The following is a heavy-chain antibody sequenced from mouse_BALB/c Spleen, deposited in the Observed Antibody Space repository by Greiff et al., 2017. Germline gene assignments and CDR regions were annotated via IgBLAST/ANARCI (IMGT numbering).Heavy chain of an antibody. CDR1: GFTFSSYA. D-gene: IGHD1-1*01. CDR3: AREVLGYYGSSDAMDY. CDR2: ISSGGST. Sequence: EVKLMESGGGLVKPGGSLKLSCAASGFTFSSYAMSWVRQTPEKRLEWVASISSGGSTYYPDSVKGRFTISRDNARNILYLQMSSLRSEDTAMYYCAREVLGYYGSSDAMDYWGQGTSVTVSS. V-gene: IGHV5-6-5*01. J-gene: IGHJ4*01.